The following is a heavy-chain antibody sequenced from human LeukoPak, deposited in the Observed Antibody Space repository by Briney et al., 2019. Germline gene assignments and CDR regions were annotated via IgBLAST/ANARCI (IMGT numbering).Heavy chain of an antibody. CDR1: GGSISSYY. Sequence: SETLSLTCTVSGGSISSYYWSWIRQPPGKGLEWIGYIYYSGSTNYNPSLKSRVTISVDTSKNQFSLKLSSVTAADTAVYYCAREKLDILTGYYLNAFDIWGQGTMVTVPS. D-gene: IGHD3-9*01. J-gene: IGHJ3*02. CDR3: AREKLDILTGYYLNAFDI. V-gene: IGHV4-59*12. CDR2: IYYSGST.